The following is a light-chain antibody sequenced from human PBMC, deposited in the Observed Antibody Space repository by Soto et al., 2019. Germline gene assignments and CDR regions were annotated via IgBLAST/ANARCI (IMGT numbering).Light chain of an antibody. J-gene: IGKJ5*01. V-gene: IGKV3-20*01. CDR1: QSVTTNY. CDR2: GAS. CDR3: QEFGSSPVT. Sequence: EIVLTQSPGSLSLSPGERATLSCRASQSVTTNYLAWYQQKPGQAPRLLIYGASSGATGIPDRFSGSGSGTHSTLTISRLEPEDFAMYYCQEFGSSPVTFGQGTRLDIK.